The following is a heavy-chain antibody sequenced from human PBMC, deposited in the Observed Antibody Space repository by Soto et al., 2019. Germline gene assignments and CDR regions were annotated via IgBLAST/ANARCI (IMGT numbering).Heavy chain of an antibody. J-gene: IGHJ6*02. CDR2: ISSSSSYI. CDR1: GFTFSSYS. Sequence: PGGSLRLSCAASGFTFSSYSMNWVRQAPGKGLEWVSSISSSSSYIYYADSVKGRFTISRDNAKNSLYLQMNSLRAEDTAVYYCAREYVGLLSNGMDVWGQGTTVTVSS. D-gene: IGHD2-2*01. CDR3: AREYVGLLSNGMDV. V-gene: IGHV3-21*01.